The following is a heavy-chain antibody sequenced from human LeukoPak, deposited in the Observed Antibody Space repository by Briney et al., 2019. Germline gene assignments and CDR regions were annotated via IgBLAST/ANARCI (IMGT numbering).Heavy chain of an antibody. D-gene: IGHD3-16*01. J-gene: IGHJ4*02. Sequence: SETLSLTCTVSGGSISSGSYDWSWIRQPAGKGLEWIGRIYTSGSTNYNPSLKSRVTVSVDTSKNQFSLKLSSVTAADTAVYYCAREMGAEGFDYWGQGTLVTVSS. V-gene: IGHV4-61*02. CDR2: IYTSGST. CDR3: AREMGAEGFDY. CDR1: GGSISSGSYD.